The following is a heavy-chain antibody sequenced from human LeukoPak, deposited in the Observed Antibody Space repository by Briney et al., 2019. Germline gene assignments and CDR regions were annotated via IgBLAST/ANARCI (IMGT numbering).Heavy chain of an antibody. CDR3: ARDYSSDLDP. D-gene: IGHD2-21*01. V-gene: IGHV3-33*08. CDR1: GFTFSDYA. CDR2: IWYDGNGK. J-gene: IGHJ5*02. Sequence: GGSLRLSCAASGFTFSDYAMHWVRQAPGKGLEWVAVIWYDGNGKYYADSVKGRFTISRDNSKNTLYLQMNSLRAEDTAVYYCARDYSSDLDPWGQGTLVTVSS.